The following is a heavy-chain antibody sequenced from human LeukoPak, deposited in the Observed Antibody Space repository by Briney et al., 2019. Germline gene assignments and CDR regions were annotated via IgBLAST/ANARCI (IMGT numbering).Heavy chain of an antibody. Sequence: GGFLRLSCAASGFTFSSYAMSWVRQAPGKGLEWVSAISGSGGSTYYADSVKGRFIISRDNSKNTLYLQMNSLRAEDTAVYYCAKDGLRLGELSFGYFDYWGQGTLVTVSS. V-gene: IGHV3-23*01. CDR2: ISGSGGST. CDR3: AKDGLRLGELSFGYFDY. J-gene: IGHJ4*02. CDR1: GFTFSSYA. D-gene: IGHD3-16*02.